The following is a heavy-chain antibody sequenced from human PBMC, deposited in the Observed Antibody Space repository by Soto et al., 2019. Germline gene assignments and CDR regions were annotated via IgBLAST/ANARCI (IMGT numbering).Heavy chain of an antibody. Sequence: QVPLQESGPGLVKPSETLSRTCTVSSGSVSSGSYYWSWIRQPPGKGLEWIGYIDNRRATSSNPSVKSRVSISVDTSKNKFSLKLSSVTAADMAVYYCARLHEALDFWCQGTLVTVSS. V-gene: IGHV4-61*01. CDR2: IDNRRAT. D-gene: IGHD4-4*01. CDR1: SGSVSSGSYY. CDR3: ARLHEALDF. J-gene: IGHJ4*02.